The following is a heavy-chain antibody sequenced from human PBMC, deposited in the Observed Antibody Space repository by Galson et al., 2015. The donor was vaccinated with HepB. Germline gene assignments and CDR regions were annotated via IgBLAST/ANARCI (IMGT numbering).Heavy chain of an antibody. V-gene: IGHV3-30*04. Sequence: SLRLSCAASGFTFSSYAMHWVRQAPGKGLEWVAVISYDGSNKFYADSVKGRFTISRDHSKSTLYLQMNSLRADDTALYYCARDRDFWSKYPTINHYYYGMDVWGQGTTVTVSS. D-gene: IGHD3-3*01. J-gene: IGHJ6*01. CDR3: ARDRDFWSKYPTINHYYYGMDV. CDR2: ISYDGSNK. CDR1: GFTFSSYA.